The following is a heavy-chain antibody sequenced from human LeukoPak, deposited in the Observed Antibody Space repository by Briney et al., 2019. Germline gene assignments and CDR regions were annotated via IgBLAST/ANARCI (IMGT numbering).Heavy chain of an antibody. J-gene: IGHJ4*02. CDR1: EFTFSNYD. CDR2: ISGSGDRT. V-gene: IGHV3-23*01. D-gene: IGHD1-26*01. CDR3: AKVSWQRSHAGDC. Sequence: GGSLRLSCAASEFTFSNYDMSWVRQAPGKGLEWVSAISGSGDRTYYADSVKGRFTISRDNSKNTLCLQMSSLRAEDTAVYYCAKVSWQRSHAGDCWGQGALVTVSS.